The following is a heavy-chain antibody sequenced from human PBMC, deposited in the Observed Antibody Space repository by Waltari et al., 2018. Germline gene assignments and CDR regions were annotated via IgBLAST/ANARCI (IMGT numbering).Heavy chain of an antibody. CDR1: GGAISRSSYH. D-gene: IGHD5-18*01. CDR3: ARLRRYSFDY. CDR2: IYYSGSP. V-gene: IGHV4-39*01. J-gene: IGHJ4*02. Sequence: QLQLQESGPGLVKPSETLSLTCTVSGGAISRSSYHWGWIRQPPGKGLEWLGSIYYSGSPYYNPSLKRRVTISVDTSKNQFSLKLSSVTAADTAVYYCARLRRYSFDYWGQGTLVTVSS.